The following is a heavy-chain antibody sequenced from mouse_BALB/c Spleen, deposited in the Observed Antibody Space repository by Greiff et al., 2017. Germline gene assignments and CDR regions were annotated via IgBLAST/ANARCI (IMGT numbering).Heavy chain of an antibody. Sequence: EVMLVESGPELVKPGASVKIPCKASGYTFTDYNMDWVKQSHGKSLEWIGDINPNNGGTIYNQKFKGKATLTVDKSSSTAYMELRSLTSEDTAVYYCARSRWSSMDYWGQGTSVTVSS. CDR3: ARSRWSSMDY. D-gene: IGHD1-1*02. J-gene: IGHJ4*01. CDR2: INPNNGGT. V-gene: IGHV1-18*01. CDR1: GYTFTDYN.